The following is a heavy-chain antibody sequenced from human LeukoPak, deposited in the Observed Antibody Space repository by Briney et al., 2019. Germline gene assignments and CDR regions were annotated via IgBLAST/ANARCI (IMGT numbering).Heavy chain of an antibody. D-gene: IGHD3-10*01. Sequence: SETLSLTCAVYGGSFSGYYWSWIRQPPGKGLEWIGEINHSGSTNYNPSLKSRVTISVDTSKNQFSLKLSSVTAADTAVYYCVRAPPIYYYGSGSPIDYWGQGTLVTVSS. CDR2: INHSGST. J-gene: IGHJ4*02. CDR1: GGSFSGYY. CDR3: VRAPPIYYYGSGSPIDY. V-gene: IGHV4-34*01.